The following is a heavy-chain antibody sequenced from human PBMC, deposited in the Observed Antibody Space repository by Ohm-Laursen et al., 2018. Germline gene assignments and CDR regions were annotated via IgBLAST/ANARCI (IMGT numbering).Heavy chain of an antibody. V-gene: IGHV3-33*08. CDR2: IRHDGVEQ. CDR1: GFTFRGYG. J-gene: IGHJ4*02. CDR3: GRVGYDSGGYPVDY. Sequence: SLRLSCTASGFTFRGYGMEWVRQAPGKGLEWVAVIRHDGVEQFHADSVKGRFTISRDNSRNTLYLQMKSLRAEDTAVYYCGRVGYDSGGYPVDYWGQGTLVSVSS. D-gene: IGHD3-22*01.